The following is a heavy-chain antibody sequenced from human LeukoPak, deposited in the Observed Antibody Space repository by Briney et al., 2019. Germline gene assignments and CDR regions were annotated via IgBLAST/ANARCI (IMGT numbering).Heavy chain of an antibody. CDR1: GFTFSTYT. J-gene: IGHJ4*02. D-gene: IGHD4-23*01. Sequence: GGSLRLSCAASGFTFSTYTMSWVRQAPGKGLEWFSAISGAGDGYYSDSVKGRFTISRDNSKNTLYLQMNSLRAEDTAVYYCAKARTPVTSYFDKWGQGTLVTVSS. V-gene: IGHV3-23*01. CDR2: ISGAGDG. CDR3: AKARTPVTSYFDK.